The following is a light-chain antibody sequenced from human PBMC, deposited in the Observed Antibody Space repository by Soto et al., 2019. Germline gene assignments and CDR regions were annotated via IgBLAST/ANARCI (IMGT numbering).Light chain of an antibody. CDR1: QTISGS. J-gene: IGKJ1*01. CDR3: QQYNDWWT. CDR2: GAS. Sequence: EIVLTESPGTLSLSPGERATLSCRASQTISGSLLAWYQHKPGQPPRLLIYGASTRATGVPGRFSGSGSGTEFTLTISSLQSEDFAVYYCQQYNDWWTFGQGTKVDIK. V-gene: IGKV3-15*01.